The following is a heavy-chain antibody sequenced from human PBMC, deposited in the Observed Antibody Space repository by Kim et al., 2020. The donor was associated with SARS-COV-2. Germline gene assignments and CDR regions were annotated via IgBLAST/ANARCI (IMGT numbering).Heavy chain of an antibody. V-gene: IGHV4-39*01. CDR3: ARHPPSFWVGIYFDY. J-gene: IGHJ4*02. CDR1: GGSISSSSYY. D-gene: IGHD3-16*01. CDR2: IYYSGST. Sequence: SETLSLTCTVSGGSISSSSYYWGWIRQPPGKGLEWIGSIYYSGSTYYNPSLKSRVTISVDTSKNQFSLKLSSVTAADTAVYYCARHPPSFWVGIYFDYWGQGTLVTVSS.